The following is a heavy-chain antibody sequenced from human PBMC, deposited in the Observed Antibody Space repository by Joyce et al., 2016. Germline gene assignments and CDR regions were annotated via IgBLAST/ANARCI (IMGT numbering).Heavy chain of an antibody. D-gene: IGHD3-3*01. CDR1: GYIFTTYG. V-gene: IGHV5-51*01. Sequence: EVQLVQSAAELKQPVESLKISCKGSGYIFTTYGTVWVRQMPGKGLEGMGINYPVDSDTRYSPAFQGQCTSSGDKSIRTAYLQGSSPKAADTAMYFCARPGAGRSGRQVTNYGMDVWGQGTTVTVSS. J-gene: IGHJ6*02. CDR3: ARPGAGRSGRQVTNYGMDV. CDR2: NYPVDSDT.